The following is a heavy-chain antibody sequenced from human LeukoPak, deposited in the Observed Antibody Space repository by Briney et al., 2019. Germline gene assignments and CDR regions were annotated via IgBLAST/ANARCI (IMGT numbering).Heavy chain of an antibody. D-gene: IGHD2-15*01. CDR1: GLTFTGAW. J-gene: IGHJ4*02. CDR3: ATGDPQWSH. V-gene: IGHV3-15*01. CDR2: IKSKSDGETR. Sequence: PGGSLRLSCAVSGLTFTGAWFRWVRQAPGKGLEWVGRIKSKSDGETREYAAPVQGRFTISRDDSKNTLYLQMNSLKIEDTALYYCATGDPQWSHWGQGTLVTVSS.